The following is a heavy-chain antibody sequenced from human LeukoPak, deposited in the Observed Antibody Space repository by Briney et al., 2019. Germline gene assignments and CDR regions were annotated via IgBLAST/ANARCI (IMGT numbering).Heavy chain of an antibody. D-gene: IGHD5-18*01. J-gene: IGHJ4*02. Sequence: GGSLRLSCAASEFTFSSYWMSWVRQAPGKGLEWVANINQDGSEKYYVDSVKGRFTISRDNAKTSLYLQMNSLRAEDTAVYYCARDLSGVTGYTYGRGIDYWGQGTLVTVSS. CDR2: INQDGSEK. V-gene: IGHV3-7*01. CDR1: EFTFSSYW. CDR3: ARDLSGVTGYTYGRGIDY.